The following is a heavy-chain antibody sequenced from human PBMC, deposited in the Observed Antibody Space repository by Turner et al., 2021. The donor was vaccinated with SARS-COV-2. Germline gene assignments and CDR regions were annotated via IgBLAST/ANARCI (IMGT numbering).Heavy chain of an antibody. V-gene: IGHV3-23*01. CDR2: IVANTDKT. Sequence: EVQLLESGGGLVQPGGSLVLFRAYSGFTFRSHGLNWVRQAPGRGLEWVSVIVANTDKTYYGDSVRGRFTISRDNSKDTLYLQMNSLRGEDTAIYYCAKDRSWIGFDVWGQGTTVTVSS. J-gene: IGHJ6*02. CDR1: GFTFRSHG. D-gene: IGHD3-10*01. CDR3: AKDRSWIGFDV.